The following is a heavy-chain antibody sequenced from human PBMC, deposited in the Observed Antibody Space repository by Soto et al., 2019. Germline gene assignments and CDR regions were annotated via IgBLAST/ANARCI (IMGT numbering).Heavy chain of an antibody. V-gene: IGHV3-7*01. CDR2: IKNDGSEK. Sequence: GGSLRLSCAASGFIFSNYLMTWVRQAPGKGLEWVANIKNDGSEKYYVDSVKGRFTISRDNAKNSLYLQMNSLRIEDTAVYYCARALGRFDSWGQGSLVTVSS. J-gene: IGHJ4*02. CDR3: ARALGRFDS. CDR1: GFIFSNYL.